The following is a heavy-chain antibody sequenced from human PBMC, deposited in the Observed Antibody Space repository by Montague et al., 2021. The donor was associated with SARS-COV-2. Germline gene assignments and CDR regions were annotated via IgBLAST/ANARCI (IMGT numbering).Heavy chain of an antibody. CDR2: IYSGDSET. J-gene: IGHJ6*02. V-gene: IGHV5-51*01. D-gene: IGHD5-12*01. CDR3: VRLGGLRDYYYYGMDV. Sequence: QSGAEVKKPGESLKISCKGSGYSFISYWIGWVRQMPGKGLEWMGIIYSGDSETRYSPSFQGQVTISADKSISTAYLQWSSLKASDTAMYYCVRLGGLRDYYYYGMDVWGQGTTVTVSS. CDR1: GYSFISYW.